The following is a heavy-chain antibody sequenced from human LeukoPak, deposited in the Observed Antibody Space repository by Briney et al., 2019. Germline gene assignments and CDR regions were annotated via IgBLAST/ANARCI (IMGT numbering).Heavy chain of an antibody. J-gene: IGHJ4*02. CDR1: GFTFSSYE. Sequence: GGSLRLSCAASGFTFSSYEMNWVRQAPGKGLVWVSRINSDGSSTSYADSVKGRFTISRDNAKNTLYLQMNSLRAEDTAVYYCARDRGYGDYWPFDYWGQGTLVTVSS. V-gene: IGHV3-74*01. CDR3: ARDRGYGDYWPFDY. D-gene: IGHD4-17*01. CDR2: INSDGSST.